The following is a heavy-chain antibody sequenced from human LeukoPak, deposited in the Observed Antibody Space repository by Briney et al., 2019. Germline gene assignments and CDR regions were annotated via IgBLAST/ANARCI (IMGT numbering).Heavy chain of an antibody. J-gene: IGHJ5*02. CDR1: GLTFSSYG. CDR2: ISYDGSNK. Sequence: PGGSLRLSCAASGLTFSSYGMHWVRQAPGKGLEWVAVISYDGSNKYYADSVKGRFTISRDNSKNTLYLQMNSLRAEDTAVYYCAKSADGSGSTKFDPWGQGTLVTVSS. V-gene: IGHV3-30*18. D-gene: IGHD3-10*01. CDR3: AKSADGSGSTKFDP.